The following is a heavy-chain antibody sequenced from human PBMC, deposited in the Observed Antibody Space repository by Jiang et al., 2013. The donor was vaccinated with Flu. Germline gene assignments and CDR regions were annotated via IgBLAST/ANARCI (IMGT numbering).Heavy chain of an antibody. Sequence: VQLLESGGGVVQPGRSLRLSCAASGFTFSSYGMHWVRQAPGKGLEWVAVISYDGSNKYYADSVKGRFTISRDNSKNTLYLQMNSLRAEDTAVYYCAKDIRGYSYGSFDYWGQGTLVTVSS. D-gene: IGHD5-18*01. CDR3: AKDIRGYSYGSFDY. CDR1: GFTFSSYG. J-gene: IGHJ4*02. V-gene: IGHV3-30*18. CDR2: ISYDGSNK.